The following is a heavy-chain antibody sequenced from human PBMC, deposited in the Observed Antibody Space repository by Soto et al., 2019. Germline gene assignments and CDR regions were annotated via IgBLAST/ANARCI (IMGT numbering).Heavy chain of an antibody. D-gene: IGHD3-10*01. J-gene: IGHJ4*02. CDR1: GFNFSSYW. CDR2: MNGDGATT. V-gene: IGHV3-74*03. CDR3: VREPLTNSAF. Sequence: EVQLVESGGGLVQPGGSLRLSCAASGFNFSSYWMHWVRQAPGKGLLWVSRMNGDGATTTYADSVKGRFTVSRDNAKNMLYLQMDSLRAEDTGLYYCVREPLTNSAFGGQGTLVTVSS.